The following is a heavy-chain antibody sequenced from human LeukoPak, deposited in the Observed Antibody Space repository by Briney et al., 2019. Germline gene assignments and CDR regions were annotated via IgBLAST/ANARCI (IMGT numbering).Heavy chain of an antibody. CDR1: GGSFSTNF. D-gene: IGHD6-19*01. J-gene: IGHJ4*02. CDR2: IHYTGTT. CDR3: MTGRGWLPGY. V-gene: IGHV4-59*01. Sequence: PSETLSLTCTVSGGSFSTNFWNWIRQPPGKGLEWLGYIHYTGTTNYNPSLNNRVTISIDTSKSQFSLRLTSVTAADTAIYYCMTGRGWLPGYWGQGTLVTVSS.